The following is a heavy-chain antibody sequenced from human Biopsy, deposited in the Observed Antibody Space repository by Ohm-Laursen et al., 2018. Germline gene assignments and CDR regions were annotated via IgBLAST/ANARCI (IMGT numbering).Heavy chain of an antibody. CDR3: ATPFQYYDSWGGYPPFDH. D-gene: IGHD3-3*01. CDR2: IIAVSGLV. Sequence: VASVKVSCKASGGTFTNYAISWVRQAPGEGLEWMGGIIAVSGLVNYAPKFPGRVSITADKSTTTAYMELSNLKSEDTAVYYCATPFQYYDSWGGYPPFDHWGQGTLVTVSS. J-gene: IGHJ4*02. V-gene: IGHV1-69*10. CDR1: GGTFTNYA.